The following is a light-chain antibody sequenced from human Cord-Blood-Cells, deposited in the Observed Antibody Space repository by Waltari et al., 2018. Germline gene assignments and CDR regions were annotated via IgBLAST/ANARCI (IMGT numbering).Light chain of an antibody. CDR1: SSDVGSYNL. J-gene: IGLJ1*01. CDR3: CSYAGSSTYV. Sequence: QSALTPPASVSGSTGQSTTISCTGTSSDVGSYNLFSWYQQHPGKAPKLMIYEGSKRPSGVSNRFSGSKSGNTASLTISGLQAEDEADYYCCSYAGSSTYVFGTGTKVTVL. CDR2: EGS. V-gene: IGLV2-23*01.